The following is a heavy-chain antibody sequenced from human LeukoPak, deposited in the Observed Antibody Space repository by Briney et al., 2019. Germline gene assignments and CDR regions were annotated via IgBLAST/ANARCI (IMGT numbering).Heavy chain of an antibody. CDR3: ARDRAGSGYGYAFDI. V-gene: IGHV4-59*01. Sequence: SETLSLTCTVSGGSISGYYWSWIRQPPGKGLEWIGYIYYSGSTNYNPSLKSRVTISVDTSKNQFSLKLSSVTAADTAVYYCARDRAGSGYGYAFDIWGQGTMVTVSS. CDR1: GGSISGYY. CDR2: IYYSGST. D-gene: IGHD3-22*01. J-gene: IGHJ3*02.